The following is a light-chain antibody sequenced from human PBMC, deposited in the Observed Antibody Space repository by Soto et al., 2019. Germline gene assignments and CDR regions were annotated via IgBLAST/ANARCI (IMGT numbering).Light chain of an antibody. CDR3: QKYNSAPRT. CDR2: AAS. CDR1: QGISNY. V-gene: IGKV1-27*01. Sequence: DIQMTQSPSSLSASLGDRVTITCRASQGISNYLAWYQQKPGKVPKLLIYAASTLQSGVPSRFSGSGSGTDFTLTISRLEPEDVATYYCQKYNSAPRTFGEGTKVDIK. J-gene: IGKJ4*02.